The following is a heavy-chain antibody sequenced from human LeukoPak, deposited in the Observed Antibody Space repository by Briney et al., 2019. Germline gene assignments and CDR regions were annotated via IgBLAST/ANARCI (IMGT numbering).Heavy chain of an antibody. CDR1: GGSINTYY. V-gene: IGHV4-59*13. Sequence: PSETLSLTCTVSGGSINTYYWNWIRQPPGKGLEWIGYIYSSGSTYYNPSLKSRLIMSVDTSKNQFSLKLSSVTAADTAVYYCARGETTVYFQHWGQGTLVTVSS. D-gene: IGHD4-17*01. CDR2: IYSSGST. CDR3: ARGETTVYFQH. J-gene: IGHJ1*01.